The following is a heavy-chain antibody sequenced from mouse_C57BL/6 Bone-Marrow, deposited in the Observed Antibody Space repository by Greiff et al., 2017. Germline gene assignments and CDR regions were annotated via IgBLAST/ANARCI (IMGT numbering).Heavy chain of an antibody. D-gene: IGHD1-1*01. CDR2: IHPNSGST. V-gene: IGHV1-64*01. J-gene: IGHJ4*01. CDR1: GYTFTSYW. CDR3: ARKVITTVVAPSYYYAMDY. Sequence: VQLQQPGAELVKPGASVKLSCKASGYTFTSYWMHWVKQRPGQGLEWIGMIHPNSGSTNYNEKFKSKATLTVDKSSSTAYMQLSSLTSEDSAVYYCARKVITTVVAPSYYYAMDYWGQGTSVTVSS.